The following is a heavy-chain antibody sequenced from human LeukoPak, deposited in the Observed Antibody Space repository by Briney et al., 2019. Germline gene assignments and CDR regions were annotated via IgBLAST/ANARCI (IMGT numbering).Heavy chain of an antibody. V-gene: IGHV4-39*07. CDR3: ARFLRLGELSPHGYFDY. CDR2: IYHSGST. D-gene: IGHD3-16*02. J-gene: IGHJ4*02. CDR1: GGSISSSSYY. Sequence: SETLSLTCTVSGGSISSSSYYWGWIRQPPGKGLEWIGSIYHSGSTYYNPSLKSRVTISVDTSKNQFSLKLSSVTAADTAVYYCARFLRLGELSPHGYFDYWGQGTLVTVSS.